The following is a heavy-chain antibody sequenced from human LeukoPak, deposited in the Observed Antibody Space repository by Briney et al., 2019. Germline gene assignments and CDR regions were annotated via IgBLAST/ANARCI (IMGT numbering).Heavy chain of an antibody. Sequence: GGSLRLSCAASGFTFTNYDMHWVRQGTGKSLEWVAAIGVGGDTYYPGSVKGRFIISRDNGKNSLYLQMSSLRAGDTAVYYCARAPTTIPGAADYWGQGTLVTVFS. CDR2: IGVGGDT. CDR3: ARAPTTIPGAADY. CDR1: GFTFTNYD. J-gene: IGHJ4*02. V-gene: IGHV3-13*04. D-gene: IGHD2-8*02.